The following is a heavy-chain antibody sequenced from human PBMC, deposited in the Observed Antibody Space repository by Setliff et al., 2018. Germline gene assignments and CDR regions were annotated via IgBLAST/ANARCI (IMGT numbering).Heavy chain of an antibody. J-gene: IGHJ3*01. V-gene: IGHV3-21*01. D-gene: IGHD6-25*01. CDR2: ISDSSIYI. CDR3: ARSPAIGGHDAFDV. Sequence: GGSLRLSCAASGFTFSTYSMHWVRQAPGKGLEWVSSISDSSIYIYYVDSVKGRFTISRDNAQNSLYLQMDSLRAEDTAVYYCARSPAIGGHDAFDVWGQGTMGTVSS. CDR1: GFTFSTYS.